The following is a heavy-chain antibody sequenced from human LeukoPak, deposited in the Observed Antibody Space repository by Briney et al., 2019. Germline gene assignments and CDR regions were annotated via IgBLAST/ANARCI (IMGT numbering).Heavy chain of an antibody. CDR3: VKGSRGNYDT. CDR1: GFTFSSYA. J-gene: IGHJ5*02. D-gene: IGHD5-24*01. Sequence: GGSLRLSCAASGFTFSSYAMCWVRQAPGKGLQWVSSISGSGSSTYYADSVKGRFTISRDNSKNTLFLQVNSPRAEDTAVYYCVKGSRGNYDTWGQGTLVTVSS. CDR2: ISGSGSST. V-gene: IGHV3-23*01.